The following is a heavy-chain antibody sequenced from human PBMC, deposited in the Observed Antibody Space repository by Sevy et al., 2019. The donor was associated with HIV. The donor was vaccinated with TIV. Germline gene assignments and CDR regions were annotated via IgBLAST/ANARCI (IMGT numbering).Heavy chain of an antibody. J-gene: IGHJ4*02. V-gene: IGHV3-48*03. CDR3: AGGAWGGIDY. CDR1: GFTFSTYE. Sequence: GGSLRLSCAASGFTFSTYEMNWVRQAPRKGLEWVSYISSSGSTIYYADSVKGRFTISRDSAKNSLYLQMNSLRAEDTAVYYCAGGAWGGIDYWGQGTLVTVSS. CDR2: ISSSGSTI. D-gene: IGHD3-16*01.